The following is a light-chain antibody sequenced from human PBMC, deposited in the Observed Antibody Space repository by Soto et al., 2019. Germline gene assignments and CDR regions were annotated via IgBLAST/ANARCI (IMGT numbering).Light chain of an antibody. Sequence: EIVLTQSPDTLSVSPGERATLSCRASQTVGSNLAWYQQKPGQAPRLLIYGASTRASDTPARFSGSGSGTDFTLTISRLEPEDFAVYYCQQYDSSPRTFGQGTKVDIK. CDR1: QTVGSN. CDR3: QQYDSSPRT. J-gene: IGKJ1*01. V-gene: IGKV3-20*01. CDR2: GAS.